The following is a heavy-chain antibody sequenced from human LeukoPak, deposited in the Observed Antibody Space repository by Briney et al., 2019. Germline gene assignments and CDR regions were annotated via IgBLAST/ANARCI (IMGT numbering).Heavy chain of an antibody. CDR3: ASLTPMGYYFDY. D-gene: IGHD3-16*01. J-gene: IGHJ4*02. Sequence: GGSLRLSCAASGFTFNNYAMTWVRQAPGKGLEWVSAISGGGSTYCADSVKGRFTISRDNSKNTLYLQMNSLRAEDTAVYYCASLTPMGYYFDYWGQGTLVTVSS. CDR2: ISGGGST. V-gene: IGHV3-23*01. CDR1: GFTFNNYA.